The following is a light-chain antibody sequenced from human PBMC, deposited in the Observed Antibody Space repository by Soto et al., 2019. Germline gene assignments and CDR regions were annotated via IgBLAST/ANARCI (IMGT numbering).Light chain of an antibody. CDR3: SSYTSSSTLYV. CDR2: DVS. J-gene: IGLJ1*01. CDR1: SSDVGGSNY. V-gene: IGLV2-14*01. Sequence: QSALTEPASVSGSPGQSITISCTGTSSDVGGSNYVSWYQQHPGKAPKLMIYDVSNRPSGVSNRFSGSKSGNTASLTISGLQAEDEVDYYCSSYTSSSTLYVFGTGTKLTVL.